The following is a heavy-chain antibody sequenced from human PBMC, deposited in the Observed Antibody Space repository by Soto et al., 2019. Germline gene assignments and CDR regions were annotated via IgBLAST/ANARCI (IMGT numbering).Heavy chain of an antibody. Sequence: SETLSLTCTVSGGSISNAAYSWSWIRQPPGKGLEWIGYIYPSGMPFYNPSLRSRVTISIDRSNDQFSLNLKSVTAADTAVYYCTRERGGYGLFDSWGQGTLVTV. J-gene: IGHJ4*02. CDR2: IYPSGMP. CDR3: TRERGGYGLFDS. V-gene: IGHV4-30-2*01. CDR1: GGSISNAAYS. D-gene: IGHD5-18*01.